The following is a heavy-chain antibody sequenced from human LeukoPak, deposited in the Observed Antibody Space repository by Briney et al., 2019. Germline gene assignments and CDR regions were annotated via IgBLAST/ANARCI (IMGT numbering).Heavy chain of an antibody. Sequence: PSETLSLTCTVSGGSISSYYWSWVRQPPGKGLEWIGYIYYSGSTNYNPSLKSRVTISVDTSKNQFSLKLSSVTAADTAVYYCARGGSAGHDAFDIWGQGTMVTVSS. J-gene: IGHJ3*02. V-gene: IGHV4-59*01. CDR1: GGSISSYY. CDR2: IYYSGST. CDR3: ARGGSAGHDAFDI. D-gene: IGHD1-26*01.